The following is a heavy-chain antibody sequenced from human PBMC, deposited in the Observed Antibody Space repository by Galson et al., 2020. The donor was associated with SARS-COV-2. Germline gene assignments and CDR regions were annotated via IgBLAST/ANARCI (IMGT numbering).Heavy chain of an antibody. CDR3: ARERGQQLANWFDP. CDR1: GGSISSYY. D-gene: IGHD6-13*01. Sequence: SETLSLTCTVSGGSISSYYWSWIRQPPGKGLEWIGYIYYSGSTNYNPSLKSRVTILVDTSKNQFSLKLSSVTAADTAVYYCARERGQQLANWFDPWGQGTLVTVSS. J-gene: IGHJ5*02. V-gene: IGHV4-59*01. CDR2: IYYSGST.